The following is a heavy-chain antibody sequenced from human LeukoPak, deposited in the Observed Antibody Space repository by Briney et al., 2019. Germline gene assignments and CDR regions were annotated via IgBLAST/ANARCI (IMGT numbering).Heavy chain of an antibody. CDR2: IYYSGST. CDR3: ASRDGYNGSFDY. D-gene: IGHD5-24*01. Sequence: SETLSLTCTVSGGSISSYYWSWIRQPPGKGLEWIGYIYYSGSTNYNPSLKSRVTVSVDTSKNQFSLKLSSVTAADTAVYYCASRDGYNGSFDYWGQGTLVTVSS. V-gene: IGHV4-59*01. J-gene: IGHJ4*02. CDR1: GGSISSYY.